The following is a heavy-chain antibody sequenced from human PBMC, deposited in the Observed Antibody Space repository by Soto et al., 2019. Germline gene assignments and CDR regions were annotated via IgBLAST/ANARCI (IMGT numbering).Heavy chain of an antibody. J-gene: IGHJ6*02. CDR3: ARAGRGYCSGGSCESGLHGMDV. CDR1: GGSISSSNW. V-gene: IGHV4-4*02. CDR2: IYHSGST. D-gene: IGHD2-15*01. Sequence: PSETLSLTCAVSGGSISSSNWWSWVRQPPGKGLEWIGEIYHSGSTNYNPSLKSRVTISVDKSKNQFSLKLSSVTAADTAVYYCARAGRGYCSGGSCESGLHGMDVWGQGTTVTVSS.